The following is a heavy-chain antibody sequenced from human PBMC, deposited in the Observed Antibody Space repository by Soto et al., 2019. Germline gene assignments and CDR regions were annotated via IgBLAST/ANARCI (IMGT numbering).Heavy chain of an antibody. CDR1: GFTFSSYA. D-gene: IGHD3-10*01. V-gene: IGHV3-23*01. CDR3: AEDARRGGRGDWLGP. Sequence: GGSLRLSCAASGFTFSSYAMSWVRQAPGKGLEWVSAISGSGGSTYYADSVKGRFTISRDKSKNTLYLQMNSLRAEDTAVYSSAEDARRGGRGDWLGPCRQRSMVTVSS. J-gene: IGHJ5*02. CDR2: ISGSGGST.